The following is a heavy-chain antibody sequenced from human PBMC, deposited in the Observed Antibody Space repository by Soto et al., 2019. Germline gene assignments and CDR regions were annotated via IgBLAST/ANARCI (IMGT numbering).Heavy chain of an antibody. CDR3: ARGGEYDKDAFDI. Sequence: QVQLQESGPGLVKPSQTLSLTCTVSGGSISSGDYYWSWIRQPPGKGLEWIGYIYYSGSTYYNPSLKSRVTISVDTSKNHFSLKLRSVTAADTAVYYCARGGEYDKDAFDIWGQGTMVTVSS. CDR2: IYYSGST. D-gene: IGHD3-10*01. V-gene: IGHV4-30-4*01. CDR1: GGSISSGDYY. J-gene: IGHJ3*02.